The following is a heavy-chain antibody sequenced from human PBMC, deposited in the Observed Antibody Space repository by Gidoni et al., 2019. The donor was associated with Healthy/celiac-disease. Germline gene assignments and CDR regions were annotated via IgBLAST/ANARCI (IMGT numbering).Heavy chain of an antibody. CDR2: SIPIFGTE. J-gene: IGHJ2*01. V-gene: IGHV1-69*01. Sequence: QVQLVQSGAEVKKPGSSVKVSCTASGGTFSSYAISWVRQAPGQGLEWMGGSIPIFGTENYAQKFQGRGTITAEESKSTAYMELSSLRSEDTAVYYCERGGIAVAGTSWYFDLWGRGTLVTVSS. CDR1: GGTFSSYA. CDR3: ERGGIAVAGTSWYFDL. D-gene: IGHD6-19*01.